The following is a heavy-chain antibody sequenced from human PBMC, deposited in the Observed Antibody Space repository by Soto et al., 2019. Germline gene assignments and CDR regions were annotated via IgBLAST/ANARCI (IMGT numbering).Heavy chain of an antibody. CDR1: GFNFNSYT. V-gene: IGHV3-21*06. Sequence: GGSLRLSCSASGFNFNSYTMNWVRQAPGKGLEWVSSISRFSDRTYYADSVKGRFAIFRANAENSVYLQVNSLTAEDTAVYYCAKGLRFMEHWGQGTVVTVAS. D-gene: IGHD1-1*01. CDR2: ISRFSDRT. CDR3: AKGLRFMEH. J-gene: IGHJ1*01.